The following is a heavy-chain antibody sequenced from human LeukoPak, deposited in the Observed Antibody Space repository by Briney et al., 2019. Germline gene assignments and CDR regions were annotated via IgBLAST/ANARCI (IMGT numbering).Heavy chain of an antibody. Sequence: SVRVSCKASGGTFSSYAICWVRQAPGQGLEWMGGIIPIFGTANYAQKFQGRVTITADESTSTAYMELSSLRSEDTAVYYCARDRRGYGLYYFDYWGQGTLVTVSS. CDR1: GGTFSSYA. D-gene: IGHD5-18*01. CDR3: ARDRRGYGLYYFDY. J-gene: IGHJ4*02. CDR2: IIPIFGTA. V-gene: IGHV1-69*13.